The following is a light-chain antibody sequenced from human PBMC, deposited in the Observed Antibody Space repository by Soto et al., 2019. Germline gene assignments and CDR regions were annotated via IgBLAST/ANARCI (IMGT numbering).Light chain of an antibody. CDR2: GAS. J-gene: IGKJ3*01. CDR3: QEFNNNPQIT. CDR1: QSVSSN. Sequence: EIVMTQSPATLSVSPGERATLSCRASQSVSSNLAWYQQKPGQAPRLLIYGASTRATGIPARFSGSGSGTEFTLSISGLQSEDSATYYCQEFNNNPQITFGPGTKVDIK. V-gene: IGKV3-15*01.